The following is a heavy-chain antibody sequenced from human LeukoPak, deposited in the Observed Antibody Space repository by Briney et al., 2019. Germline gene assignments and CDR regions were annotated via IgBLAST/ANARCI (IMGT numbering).Heavy chain of an antibody. CDR3: ARGGGYYDSNQPLDY. V-gene: IGHV3-30-3*01. CDR2: ISYDGSNK. Sequence: PGGSLRLPCAASGFTFSSYAMHWVRQAPGKGLEWVAVISYDGSNKYYADSVKGRFTISRDNSKNTLYLQMNSLRAEDTAVYYRARGGGYYDSNQPLDYWGQGTLVTVSS. J-gene: IGHJ4*02. CDR1: GFTFSSYA. D-gene: IGHD3-22*01.